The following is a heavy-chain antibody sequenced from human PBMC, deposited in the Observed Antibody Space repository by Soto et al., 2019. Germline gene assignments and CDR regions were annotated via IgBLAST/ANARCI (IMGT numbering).Heavy chain of an antibody. V-gene: IGHV1-69*13. CDR2: IIPIFGTA. CDR3: ARDHLTGDAFDI. D-gene: IGHD7-27*01. J-gene: IGHJ3*02. CDR1: GGTFSSYA. Sequence: ASVKVSCKASGGTFSSYAISWVRQAPGQGLEWMGGIIPIFGTANYAQKFQGRVTITADESTSTAYMELSSLRSEDTAVYYCARDHLTGDAFDIWGQGTMVTVSS.